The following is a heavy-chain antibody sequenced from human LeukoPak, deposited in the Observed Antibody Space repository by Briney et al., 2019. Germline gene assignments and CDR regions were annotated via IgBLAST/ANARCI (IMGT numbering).Heavy chain of an antibody. CDR1: GGSISSSSYY. V-gene: IGHV4-39*01. J-gene: IGHJ4*02. CDR3: ARTTPTGYSSSWFTFDY. CDR2: IYYSGST. Sequence: SETLSLTCTVSGGSISSSSYYWGWIRQPPGKGLEWIGSIYYSGSTYYNPSLKSRVTISVDTSKNQFSLKLSSVTAADTAVYYCARTTPTGYSSSWFTFDYWGQGTLVTVSS. D-gene: IGHD6-13*01.